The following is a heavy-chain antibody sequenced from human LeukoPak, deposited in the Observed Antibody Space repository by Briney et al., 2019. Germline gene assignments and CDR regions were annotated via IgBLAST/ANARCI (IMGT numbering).Heavy chain of an antibody. CDR1: GYTFTGYY. CDR3: ARVRYGGRLFDP. D-gene: IGHD4-23*01. CDR2: INPNSGGT. V-gene: IGHV1-2*02. J-gene: IGHJ5*02. Sequence: ASVKVSCKASGYTFTGYYMHWVRQAPGQGLEWMGWINPNSGGTNYAQKFQGRVTMTRGTSISTAYMELSRLRSDDTAVYYCARVRYGGRLFDPWGQGTLVTVSS.